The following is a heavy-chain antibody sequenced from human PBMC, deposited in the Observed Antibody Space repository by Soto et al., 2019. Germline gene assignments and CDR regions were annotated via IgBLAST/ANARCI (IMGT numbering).Heavy chain of an antibody. V-gene: IGHV2-5*02. D-gene: IGHD6-13*01. J-gene: IGHJ2*01. Sequence: GVGWIRQPPGKALEWLALIYWDDDKRYSPSLTSRLTITKATSKNQVALTMTNMDPVDTATYYCVYNLAEAGSRWGSPVSAFLLNRSTDL. CDR3: VYNLAEAGSRWGSPVSAFLLNRSTDL. CDR1: G. CDR2: IYWDDDK.